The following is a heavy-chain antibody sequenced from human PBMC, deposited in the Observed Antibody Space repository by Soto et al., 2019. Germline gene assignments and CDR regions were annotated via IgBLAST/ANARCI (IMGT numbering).Heavy chain of an antibody. Sequence: SETLSLTCTVSGGSISNYYWSWIRQPPGKGLECIGYIYYSGSTNYNPSLKSRVTISVDTSKNQFSLKLSSVTAADTAVYYCAGGSSRLGLVNYFDYWGQGTLVTVSS. CDR3: AGGSSRLGLVNYFDY. J-gene: IGHJ4*02. V-gene: IGHV4-59*01. CDR1: GGSISNYY. CDR2: IYYSGST. D-gene: IGHD2-2*01.